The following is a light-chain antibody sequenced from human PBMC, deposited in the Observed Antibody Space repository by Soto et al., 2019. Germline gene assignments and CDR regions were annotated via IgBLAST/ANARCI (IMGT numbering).Light chain of an antibody. J-gene: IGLJ3*02. CDR1: XXXIGNNA. Sequence: QSVLTQPPSASGTPGQRVTISCSXXXXXIGNNAVSWYQQFPGTAPKLLIYNNNQRPSGVPDRFSGSKSGTSASLAISGLQSEDEADYYCATWDDSLNARGVFGGGTKLTVL. CDR2: NNN. V-gene: IGLV1-44*01. CDR3: ATWDDSLNARGV.